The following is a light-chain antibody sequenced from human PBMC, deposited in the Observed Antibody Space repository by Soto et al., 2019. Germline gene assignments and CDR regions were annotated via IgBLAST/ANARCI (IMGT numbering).Light chain of an antibody. J-gene: IGKJ1*01. V-gene: IGKV1-5*01. Sequence: DIQMTQSPSTLSASVGDRVTITCRASQSIRSWLAWYQQKPGKAPELLIYDASSLNRGVPSRFSGSGSGTDFTLTISRLQPDDFETYYCHQYNSYPRTFGHGTKVDIK. CDR1: QSIRSW. CDR3: HQYNSYPRT. CDR2: DAS.